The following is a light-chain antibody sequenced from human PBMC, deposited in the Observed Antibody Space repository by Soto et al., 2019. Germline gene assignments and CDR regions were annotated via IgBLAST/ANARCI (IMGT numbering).Light chain of an antibody. CDR2: DAS. J-gene: IGKJ1*01. CDR1: QSISIL. Sequence: DIQMTQSPSTLSASVGDRVTITCRSSQSISILFAWYEQKPGKAHKLLIYDASSLESGVQSRFSGSGSGTEFTLTISSLQPDDFATYYCQQYNSYSRKFGQGTKVDIK. V-gene: IGKV1-5*01. CDR3: QQYNSYSRK.